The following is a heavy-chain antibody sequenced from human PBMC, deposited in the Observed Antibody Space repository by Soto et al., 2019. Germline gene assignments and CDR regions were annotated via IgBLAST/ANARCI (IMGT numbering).Heavy chain of an antibody. Sequence: ASVKVSCKASGYTFTGYYIHWVRQAPGQGLEWMGWINPNSGGTNYAQKFQGRVTMTRDTSITTAYMELSRLTSDDTAMYYCARVGGSRKFDCRRQGTLVTVSS. J-gene: IGHJ4*02. V-gene: IGHV1-2*02. CDR3: ARVGGSRKFDC. D-gene: IGHD1-26*01. CDR2: INPNSGGT. CDR1: GYTFTGYY.